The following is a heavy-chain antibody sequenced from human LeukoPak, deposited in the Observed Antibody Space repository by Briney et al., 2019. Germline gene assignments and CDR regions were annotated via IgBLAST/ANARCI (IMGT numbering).Heavy chain of an antibody. CDR2: VSHDGSVK. Sequence: GGSLRLSCAASGFTFSSYAMHWVRQAPGKGLEWVAVVSHDGSVKIYADSVQGRFTISRDNSKNTLYLQLSSLRAEDTAVYHCARPREAGSSSGWYFDKWGQGTLVTVSS. V-gene: IGHV3-30-3*01. CDR3: ARPREAGSSSGWYFDK. CDR1: GFTFSSYA. J-gene: IGHJ4*02. D-gene: IGHD6-19*01.